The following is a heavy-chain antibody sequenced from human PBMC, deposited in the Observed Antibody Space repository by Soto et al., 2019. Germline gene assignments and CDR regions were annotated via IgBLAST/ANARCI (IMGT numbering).Heavy chain of an antibody. J-gene: IGHJ6*02. CDR1: GFTFSSYW. Sequence: GGSLRLSCAASGFTFSSYWMSWVRQAPGKGLEWVANIKQGGSEKYYVDSVKGRFTISRDNAKNSLYLQMNSLRAEDTAVYYCARHTFSIWPYTVTLYYYYYGMDVWGQGTTVTVSS. D-gene: IGHD4-17*01. CDR2: IKQGGSEK. CDR3: ARHTFSIWPYTVTLYYYYYGMDV. V-gene: IGHV3-7*01.